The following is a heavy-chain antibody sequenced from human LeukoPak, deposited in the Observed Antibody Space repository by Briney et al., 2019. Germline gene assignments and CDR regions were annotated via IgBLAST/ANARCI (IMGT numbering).Heavy chain of an antibody. J-gene: IGHJ4*02. Sequence: PGGSLRLSCAASGFTFGNAWMSWVRQAPGKGLEWVGRIKSKTDGGTTDYAAPVKGRFTISRDDSRNTIYLHMNSLRADDTAVYYCARGGVYYWNPRYWGQGTLVTVSS. D-gene: IGHD1-20*01. CDR1: GFTFGNAW. CDR3: ARGGVYYWNPRY. V-gene: IGHV3-15*01. CDR2: IKSKTDGGTT.